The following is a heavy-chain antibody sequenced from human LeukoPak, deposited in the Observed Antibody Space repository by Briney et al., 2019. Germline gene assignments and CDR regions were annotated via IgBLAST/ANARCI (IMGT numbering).Heavy chain of an antibody. Sequence: PGGSLRLSCVASGFTFSSYAMNWVRQAPGKGLEWVSGISGSGVSTYYADSVKGRFTISSDNSKNTPYLQMNSLRAEDTAVYYRAKRGDGYNTYYFDYWGQGTLVTVSS. CDR2: ISGSGVST. CDR1: GFTFSSYA. J-gene: IGHJ4*02. D-gene: IGHD5-24*01. CDR3: AKRGDGYNTYYFDY. V-gene: IGHV3-23*01.